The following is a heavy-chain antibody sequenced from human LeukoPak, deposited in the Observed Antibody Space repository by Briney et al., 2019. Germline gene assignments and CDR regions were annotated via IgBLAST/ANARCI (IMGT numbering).Heavy chain of an antibody. CDR3: ARLSHDSSGSWCFDL. Sequence: PGESLKISCKGSGYSFTSYWISWVRQMPGKGLEWMGIIYPGDSDTRYSPSFQGQVTISADKSISTAYLQWSSLKASDTAMYYCARLSHDSSGSWCFDLWGRGTLVTVSS. CDR2: IYPGDSDT. D-gene: IGHD3-22*01. CDR1: GYSFTSYW. J-gene: IGHJ2*01. V-gene: IGHV5-51*01.